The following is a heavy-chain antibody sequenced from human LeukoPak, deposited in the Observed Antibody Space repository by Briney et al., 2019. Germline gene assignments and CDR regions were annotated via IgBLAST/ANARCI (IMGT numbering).Heavy chain of an antibody. D-gene: IGHD3-22*01. CDR2: INHSGST. CDR1: GGSSSGYY. J-gene: IGHJ4*02. Sequence: PSETPSLTCAVCGGSSSGYYWSWIRQPPGKGLEWIGEINHSGSTNYNPSLKSRVTISVDTSKNQFSLKLSSVTAADTAVYYCARQSYYYDSSGYYYGGLYYFDYWGQGTLVTVSS. V-gene: IGHV4-34*01. CDR3: ARQSYYYDSSGYYYGGLYYFDY.